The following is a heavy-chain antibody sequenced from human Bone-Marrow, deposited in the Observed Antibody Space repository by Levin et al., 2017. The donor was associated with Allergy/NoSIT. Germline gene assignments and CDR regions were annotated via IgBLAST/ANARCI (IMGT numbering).Heavy chain of an antibody. J-gene: IGHJ4*02. CDR3: VRGGRFTGYLD. Sequence: GGSLRLSCTTSGFTFSSISMAWVRQAAGKGLDWASSISETSAYIYYADSVKGRFTISRDNAKNTLYLQMNSLRVDDTAVYYCVRGGRFTGYLDWGQGTLVTVSS. CDR1: GFTFSSIS. D-gene: IGHD3-9*01. CDR2: ISETSAYI. V-gene: IGHV3-21*01.